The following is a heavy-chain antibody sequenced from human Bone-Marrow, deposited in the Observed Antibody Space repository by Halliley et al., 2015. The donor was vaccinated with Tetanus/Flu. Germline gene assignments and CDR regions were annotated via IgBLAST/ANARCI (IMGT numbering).Heavy chain of an antibody. Sequence: WIGYVYYTGTTDYNPSLRSRVSISADTSKNQFSLKGKSLTAADTAVYYCARAGRVVGATSGFDYWGHGTRVTVSS. CDR3: ARAGRVVGATSGFDY. V-gene: IGHV4-59*01. D-gene: IGHD1-26*01. CDR2: VYYTGTT. J-gene: IGHJ4*01.